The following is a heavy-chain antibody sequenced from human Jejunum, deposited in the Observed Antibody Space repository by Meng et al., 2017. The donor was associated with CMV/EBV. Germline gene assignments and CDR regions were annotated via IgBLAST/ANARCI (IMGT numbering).Heavy chain of an antibody. CDR3: AKLGIAAAGTVDY. D-gene: IGHD6-13*01. Sequence: SGFTFSSYAMSGVRQAPGKGLEWVSAISGSGGSTYYADSVKGRFTISRDNSKNTLYLQMNSLRAEDTAVYYCAKLGIAAAGTVDYWGQGTLVTVSS. CDR1: GFTFSSYA. V-gene: IGHV3-23*01. J-gene: IGHJ4*02. CDR2: ISGSGGST.